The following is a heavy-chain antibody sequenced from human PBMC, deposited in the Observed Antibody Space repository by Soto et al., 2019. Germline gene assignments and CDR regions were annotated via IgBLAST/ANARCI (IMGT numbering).Heavy chain of an antibody. Sequence: VASVKVSCQASGYTFIGYFRHWVRKAPGRGLEGMGCINLNSGGTIYEQKFQGRVTMTSDTSISTAYMELSRLRSDDRAGYYCARDPVLGYSSGWYRDNWFDPWGQGTLVTVSS. J-gene: IGHJ5*02. CDR1: GYTFIGYF. D-gene: IGHD6-19*01. V-gene: IGHV1-2*02. CDR2: INLNSGGT. CDR3: ARDPVLGYSSGWYRDNWFDP.